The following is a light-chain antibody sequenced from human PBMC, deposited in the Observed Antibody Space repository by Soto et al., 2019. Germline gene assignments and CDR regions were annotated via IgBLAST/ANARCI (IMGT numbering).Light chain of an antibody. Sequence: IVLTQSPATLSLSPGERATLSCRASQTGNNNYLAWYQHKSGQAPRLLIYGVYTRASGIPDRFSGSGSGTEGTLTITRLEPEDAAVYFCQHYGYSQWTFGQGTKVDIK. CDR3: QHYGYSQWT. CDR1: QTGNNNY. CDR2: GVY. V-gene: IGKV3-20*01. J-gene: IGKJ1*01.